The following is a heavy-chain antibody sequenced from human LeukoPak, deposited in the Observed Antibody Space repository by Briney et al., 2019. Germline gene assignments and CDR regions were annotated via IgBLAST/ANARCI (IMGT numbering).Heavy chain of an antibody. Sequence: GGSLRLSCAASGFTFSSYSMNWGRQAPGKGLEWVSSISSSSYIYYADSVKGRFTISRGNAKNSLYLQMNSLRAEDTAVYYCARDSRGMDYWGQGTLVTVSS. CDR3: ARDSRGMDY. D-gene: IGHD2-2*01. V-gene: IGHV3-21*01. CDR1: GFTFSSYS. CDR2: ISSSSYI. J-gene: IGHJ4*02.